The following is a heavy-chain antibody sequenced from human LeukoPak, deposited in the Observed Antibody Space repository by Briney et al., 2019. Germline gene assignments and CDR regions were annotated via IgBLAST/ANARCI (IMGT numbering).Heavy chain of an antibody. D-gene: IGHD3-9*01. CDR1: GGSISSSSHY. CDR3: ARVTGYTIEDYFDY. CDR2: IYYSGST. Sequence: SETLSLTCTVSGGSISSSSHYWAWIRQSPGTDLEWIGSIYYSGSTYYNPSLKSRVTISVKTSKNQFSLKLRSVTAADTAVYYCARVTGYTIEDYFDYWGQGTLVTVSS. J-gene: IGHJ4*02. V-gene: IGHV4-39*07.